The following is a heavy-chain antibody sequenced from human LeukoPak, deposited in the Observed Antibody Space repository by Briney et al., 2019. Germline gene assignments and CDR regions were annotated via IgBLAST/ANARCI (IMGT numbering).Heavy chain of an antibody. Sequence: GASVKVSCKASGYTFTSYDINWARQATGQGLERMGWMNPNSGNTGYAQKFQGRVTMTRNTSISTAYMELSSLRSEDTAVYYCARSFIVATEFFYYWGQGTLVTVSS. D-gene: IGHD5-12*01. J-gene: IGHJ4*02. CDR1: GYTFTSYD. CDR3: ARSFIVATEFFYY. CDR2: MNPNSGNT. V-gene: IGHV1-8*01.